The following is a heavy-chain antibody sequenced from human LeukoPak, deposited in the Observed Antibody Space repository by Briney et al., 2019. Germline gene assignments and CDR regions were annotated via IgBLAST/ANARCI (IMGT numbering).Heavy chain of an antibody. CDR3: AKRRGLELLYYYYMDV. D-gene: IGHD1-7*01. J-gene: IGHJ6*03. CDR1: GFTFSDYY. CDR2: ISSSGST. Sequence: PGGSLRLSCAASGFTFSDYYMSWIRQAPGKGLEWVSYISSSGSTYYADSVKGRFTISRDNSKNTLYLQMNSLRAEDTAVYYCAKRRGLELLYYYYMDVWGKGTTVTVSS. V-gene: IGHV3-11*01.